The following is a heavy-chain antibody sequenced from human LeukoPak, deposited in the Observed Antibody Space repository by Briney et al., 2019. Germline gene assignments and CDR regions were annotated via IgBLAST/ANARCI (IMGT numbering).Heavy chain of an antibody. CDR3: ARRHSSSSANFD. CDR1: GYTFAGYY. J-gene: IGHJ4*02. Sequence: ASVKVSCKASGYTFAGYYMHWVRQAPGQGLEWMGWINPNSGGTNYAQKFQGRVTMTRDTSISTAYMELSRLRSDDTAVYYCARRHSSSSANFDWGQGTLVTVSS. D-gene: IGHD6-6*01. CDR2: INPNSGGT. V-gene: IGHV1-2*02.